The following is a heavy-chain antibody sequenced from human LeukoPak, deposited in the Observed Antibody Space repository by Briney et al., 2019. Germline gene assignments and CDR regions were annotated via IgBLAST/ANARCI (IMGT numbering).Heavy chain of an antibody. V-gene: IGHV1-18*01. CDR1: GYTFTSYG. CDR2: ISAYNGNT. Sequence: ASVKVSCKASGYTFTSYGISWVRQAPGQGLEWMGWISAYNGNTHYAQKLQGRVTMTTDTSTSTVYMELRSLRSDDTAVYYCARGSPPRRNYDSRGYYSYYFAYWGQGTLVTVSS. J-gene: IGHJ4*02. CDR3: ARGSPPRRNYDSRGYYSYYFAY. D-gene: IGHD3-22*01.